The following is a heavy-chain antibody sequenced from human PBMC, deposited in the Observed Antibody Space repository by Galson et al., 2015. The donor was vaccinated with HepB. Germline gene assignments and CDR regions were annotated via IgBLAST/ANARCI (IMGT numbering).Heavy chain of an antibody. J-gene: IGHJ4*02. D-gene: IGHD6-13*01. CDR2: IIPILGIA. CDR1: GGTFSSYI. CDR3: ARAPLHLTLAAAGSFFDY. Sequence: SVTVSCKASGGTFSSYIISWVRQAPGQGLEWMGRIIPILGIANYAQKFQGRVTITADKSTSTAYMELSSLRSEDTAMYYCARAPLHLTLAAAGSFFDYWGQGTLVTVSS. V-gene: IGHV1-69*02.